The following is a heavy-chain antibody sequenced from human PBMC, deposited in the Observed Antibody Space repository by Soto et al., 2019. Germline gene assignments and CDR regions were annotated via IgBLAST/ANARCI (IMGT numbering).Heavy chain of an antibody. CDR2: ISAYNGNT. V-gene: IGHV1-18*01. CDR3: ARDRGCSSTSCYALDP. J-gene: IGHJ5*02. D-gene: IGHD2-2*01. CDR1: GYTFTSYG. Sequence: ASVKVSCKASGYTFTSYGISWVRQAPGQGLEWMGWISAYNGNTNYAQKLQGRVTMTTDTSTSTAYVELRSLRSDDTAVYYCARDRGCSSTSCYALDPWGQGTLVNVSS.